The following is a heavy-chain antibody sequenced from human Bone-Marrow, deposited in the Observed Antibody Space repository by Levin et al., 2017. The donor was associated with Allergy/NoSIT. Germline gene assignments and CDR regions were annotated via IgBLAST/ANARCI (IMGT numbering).Heavy chain of an antibody. CDR1: GGTFSSYA. D-gene: IGHD6-13*01. CDR2: IIPIFGTA. J-gene: IGHJ3*02. CDR3: ARASRRIAAARYAFDI. V-gene: IGHV1-69*13. Sequence: SVKVSCKASGGTFSSYAISWVRQAPGQGLEWMGGIIPIFGTANYAQKFQGRVTITADESTSTAYMELSSLRSEDTAVYYCARASRRIAAARYAFDIWGQGTMVTVSS.